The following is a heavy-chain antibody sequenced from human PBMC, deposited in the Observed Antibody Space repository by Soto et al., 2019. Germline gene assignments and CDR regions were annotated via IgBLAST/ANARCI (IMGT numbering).Heavy chain of an antibody. Sequence: PGESLKISCKGSGYSFTSYWIGWVRQMPGKGLEWMGIIYPGDSDTRYSPSFQGQVTISADKSISTAYLQWSSLKASDTAMYYCARASYGSGSLYYYYGMDVWGQGTTVTVSS. V-gene: IGHV5-51*01. CDR3: ARASYGSGSLYYYYGMDV. CDR1: GYSFTSYW. CDR2: IYPGDSDT. D-gene: IGHD3-10*01. J-gene: IGHJ6*02.